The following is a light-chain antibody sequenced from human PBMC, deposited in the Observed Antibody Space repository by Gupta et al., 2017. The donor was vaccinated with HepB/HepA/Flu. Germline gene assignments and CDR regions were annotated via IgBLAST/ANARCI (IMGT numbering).Light chain of an antibody. J-gene: IGKJ1*01. CDR2: RAS. CDR3: QEVRGAAWT. Sequence: DIHLTQSPSTLSASVGDRVTITCRASQSISDWLAWYQQKPGKAPNLLIYRASTLESGVPSRFSGSGSGTEFTLTISSLQPDDFATYYGQEVRGAAWTFGQGTKVEIK. V-gene: IGKV1-5*03. CDR1: QSISDW.